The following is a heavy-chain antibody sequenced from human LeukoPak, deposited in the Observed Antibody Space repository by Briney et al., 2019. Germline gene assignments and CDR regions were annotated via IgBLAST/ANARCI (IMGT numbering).Heavy chain of an antibody. V-gene: IGHV4-38-2*02. CDR2: IYSSGST. J-gene: IGHJ4*02. CDR1: GYSISSGYY. D-gene: IGHD1-26*01. Sequence: SETLSLTCTVSGYSISSGYYWGWIRQPPGKGLEWIGSIYSSGSTYYNASLQSRVTISIETSKNQISLRLNSVTAADTAMYYCAKSGGFGLIDYWGQGTLVTVSS. CDR3: AKSGGFGLIDY.